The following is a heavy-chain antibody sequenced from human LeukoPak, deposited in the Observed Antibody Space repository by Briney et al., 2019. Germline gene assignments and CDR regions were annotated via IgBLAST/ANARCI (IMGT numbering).Heavy chain of an antibody. CDR3: ARERAMVIRYFDY. CDR2: LRSDGTNE. D-gene: IGHD5-18*01. V-gene: IGHV3-30*02. J-gene: IGHJ4*02. Sequence: PGGSLRLSCAASGFSFSTYGMHWVRQAPGKGLEWVAFLRSDGTNENYADSVKGRFTISRDNAKNSLYLQMNSLRAEDTAVYYCARERAMVIRYFDYWGQGTLVTVSS. CDR1: GFSFSTYG.